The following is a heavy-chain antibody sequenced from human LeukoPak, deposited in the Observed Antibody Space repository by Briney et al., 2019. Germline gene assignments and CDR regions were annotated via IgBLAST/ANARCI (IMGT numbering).Heavy chain of an antibody. CDR2: FSGNGGNT. D-gene: IGHD6-13*01. CDR1: GFTFGSYG. J-gene: IGHJ4*02. Sequence: GGSLRLSCAASGFTFGSYGMTWVRLPPGKGLEWVSSFSGNGGNTYYADSVRGRFTISRDNSKNTLYLQMNSLRAEDTAVYYCAKDTIAAAGTASFDYWGQGTLVTVSS. CDR3: AKDTIAAAGTASFDY. V-gene: IGHV3-23*01.